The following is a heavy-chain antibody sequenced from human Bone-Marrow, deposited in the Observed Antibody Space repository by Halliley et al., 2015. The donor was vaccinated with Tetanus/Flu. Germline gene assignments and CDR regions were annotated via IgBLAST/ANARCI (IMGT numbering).Heavy chain of an antibody. D-gene: IGHD4-17*01. Sequence: QLVQSGGGLVKPGESLRVSCAASGLSFKNAWMTGVRQSPGKGLEWVGRIRSRTDGGTADYAAPVKGRFIISRDESKTTLYLQMNSLKTEDTAVYYCATEVIDYGDYVDFYYYGMDVWGQGSSVTVSS. CDR3: ATEVIDYGDYVDFYYYGMDV. CDR1: GLSFKNAW. CDR2: IRSRTDGGTA. J-gene: IGHJ6*02. V-gene: IGHV3-15*01.